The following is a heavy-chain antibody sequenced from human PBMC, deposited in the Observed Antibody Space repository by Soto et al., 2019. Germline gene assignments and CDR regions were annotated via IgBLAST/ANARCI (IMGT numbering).Heavy chain of an antibody. V-gene: IGHV3-15*01. CDR2: IKTKSSGGTT. J-gene: IGHJ4*02. CDR1: GFAFSDAS. CDR3: TPLASGHYGYDF. D-gene: IGHD3-3*01. Sequence: DVQLVESGGDLVKPGGSLRLSCAASGFAFSDASMSWVRQAPGKVLEWVGRIKTKSSGGTTEYAAPVKGRFTISRDDSKNTVYLQMDSLKAEDTAVYSCTPLASGHYGYDFWGQGTLVTVSS.